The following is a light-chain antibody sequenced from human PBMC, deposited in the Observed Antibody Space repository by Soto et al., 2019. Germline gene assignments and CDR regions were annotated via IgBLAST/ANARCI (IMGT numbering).Light chain of an antibody. CDR1: QSISSW. V-gene: IGKV1-5*01. CDR3: QQYNSYPWT. Sequence: DIQMTQSPSTLSASVGDRVTITCRASQSISSWLAWYQQKPGKAPKFLFYDASSLESGVPSRFSGSGSGTEFTLTISSLQPDDFATYYCQQYNSYPWTFGQGTKVEIK. CDR2: DAS. J-gene: IGKJ1*01.